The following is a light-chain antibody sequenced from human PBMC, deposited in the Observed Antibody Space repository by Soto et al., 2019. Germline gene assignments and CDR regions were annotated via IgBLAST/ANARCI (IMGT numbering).Light chain of an antibody. CDR3: QDYGRSPT. V-gene: IGKV3-20*01. Sequence: ETVLTQSPVTLPLSPGDRATLSCKASQTVDNNYVAWYQQRRGQPPRLLIAGPYGRAPGVPVRFRGSGSGTDFTLTISRLEPEDFAVYYCQDYGRSPTFGPGT. CDR1: QTVDNNY. J-gene: IGKJ3*01. CDR2: GPY.